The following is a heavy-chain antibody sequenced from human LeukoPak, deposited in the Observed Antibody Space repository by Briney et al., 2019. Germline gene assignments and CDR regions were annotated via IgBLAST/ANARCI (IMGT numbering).Heavy chain of an antibody. D-gene: IGHD6-13*01. J-gene: IGHJ5*02. Sequence: ASVKVSCKASGYTFTGYYMHWVRQAPGQGLEWMGWINPNSGGTNYAQKFQGRVTMTRDTSISTAYMELSRLRSDDTAVYYCARGVVPAAGTRKNDWFDPWGQGTLVTVSS. CDR3: ARGVVPAAGTRKNDWFDP. CDR1: GYTFTGYY. CDR2: INPNSGGT. V-gene: IGHV1-2*02.